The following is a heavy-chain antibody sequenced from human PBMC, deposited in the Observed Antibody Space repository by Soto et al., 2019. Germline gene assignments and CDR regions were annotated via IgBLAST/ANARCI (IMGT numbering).Heavy chain of an antibody. CDR1: GFTFSSYG. J-gene: IGHJ6*02. V-gene: IGHV3-30*18. Sequence: PGGSVRLSCAASGFTFSSYGMHWVRQAPGKGLEWVAVISYDGSNKYYADSVKGRFTISRDNSKNTLYLQMNSLRAEDTAVYYCAKGEHYDSSGYYPPYGMDVWGQGTTVTVSS. D-gene: IGHD3-22*01. CDR2: ISYDGSNK. CDR3: AKGEHYDSSGYYPPYGMDV.